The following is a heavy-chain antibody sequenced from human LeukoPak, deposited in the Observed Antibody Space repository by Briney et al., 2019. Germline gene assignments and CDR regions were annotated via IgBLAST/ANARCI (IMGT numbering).Heavy chain of an antibody. CDR3: ARPYYYDSRIDP. V-gene: IGHV4-30-4*08. J-gene: IGHJ5*02. CDR2: FYYSGST. Sequence: PSETLSLTCTVSGGSMSSGNYCWSWIRQPPGKGLEWIGYFYYSGSTYYNPSLKSRVTISVDTSKNQFSLKLSSVTAADTAVYYCARPYYYDSRIDPWGQGTLVTVSS. CDR1: GGSMSSGNYC. D-gene: IGHD3-22*01.